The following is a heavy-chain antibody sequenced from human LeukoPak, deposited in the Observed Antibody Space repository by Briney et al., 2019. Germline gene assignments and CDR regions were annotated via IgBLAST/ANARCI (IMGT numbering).Heavy chain of an antibody. V-gene: IGHV3-48*03. D-gene: IGHD5-18*01. CDR2: IDISGNTI. CDR3: ARGGGYSYGGGVRPTRKFDY. J-gene: IGHJ4*02. CDR1: GFSFSDYE. Sequence: GGSLRLSCAASGFSFSDYEMNWVRQAPGKGLEWLSHIDISGNTIHYADSVEGRFTISRDNAKNSVYLQMSSLRDEDTALYYCARGGGYSYGGGVRPTRKFDYWGQGTLVTVPS.